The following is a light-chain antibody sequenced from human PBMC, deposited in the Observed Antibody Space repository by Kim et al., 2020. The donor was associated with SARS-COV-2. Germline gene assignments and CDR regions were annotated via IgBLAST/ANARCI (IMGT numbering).Light chain of an antibody. J-gene: IGLJ2*01. CDR2: DKD. CDR1: SLRNYF. CDR3: YSRDTSGSHVI. Sequence: ALGQTGRITCHGDSLRNYFADWCQQRPGQAPVVVIYDKDTRPSGIPDRFSGSGSDNTASLTITGAQAEDEADYFCYSRDTSGSHVIFGGGTQLTVL. V-gene: IGLV3-19*01.